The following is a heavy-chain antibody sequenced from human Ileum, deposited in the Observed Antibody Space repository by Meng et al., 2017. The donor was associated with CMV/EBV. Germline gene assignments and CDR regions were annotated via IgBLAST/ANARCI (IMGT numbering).Heavy chain of an antibody. CDR2: TNPNSGGT. D-gene: IGHD2-8*01. CDR1: GYPFTGYY. V-gene: IGHV1-2*02. CDR3: ARGIGVNWFDP. J-gene: IGHJ5*02. Sequence: CKASGYPFTGYYMHWVRQAPGQGLEWMGWTNPNSGGTNYAQKFQGRVTMTRDTSISTAYMELSRLRSDDTAVYYCARGIGVNWFDPWGQGTLVTVSS.